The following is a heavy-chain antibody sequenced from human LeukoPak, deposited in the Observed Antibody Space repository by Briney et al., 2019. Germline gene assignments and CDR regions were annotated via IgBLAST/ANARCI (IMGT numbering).Heavy chain of an antibody. CDR3: AKEGWSSSWYDY. J-gene: IGHJ4*02. CDR1: GFTFSDAW. V-gene: IGHV3-23*01. D-gene: IGHD6-13*01. CDR2: ISGSGGST. Sequence: GGSLRLSCAASGFTFSDAWMNWVRQAPGKGLEWVSAISGSGGSTYYADSVKGRFTISRDNSKNTLYLQMNSLRAEDTAVYYCAKEGWSSSWYDYWGQGTLVTVSS.